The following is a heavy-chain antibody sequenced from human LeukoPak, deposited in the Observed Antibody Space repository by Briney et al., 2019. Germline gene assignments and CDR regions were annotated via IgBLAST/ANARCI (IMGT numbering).Heavy chain of an antibody. Sequence: PGGSLRLSCAASGFTFSSYSMNWVRQAPGKGLEWVSSISSSSSYIYYADSVKGRFTISRDNAKNSLYLQMNSLGAEDTAVYYCARDGYSYGYYGMDVWGQGTAVTVSS. CDR1: GFTFSSYS. V-gene: IGHV3-21*01. CDR3: ARDGYSYGYYGMDV. J-gene: IGHJ6*02. D-gene: IGHD5-18*01. CDR2: ISSSSSYI.